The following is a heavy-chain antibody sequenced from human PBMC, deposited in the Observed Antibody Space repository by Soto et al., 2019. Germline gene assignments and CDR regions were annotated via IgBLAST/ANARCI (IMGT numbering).Heavy chain of an antibody. CDR1: GGSISNFY. Sequence: PSETLSLTCTVSGGSISNFYWSWIRQPPGKGLEWIGYVYYTGSTSYNPSLKRRVTFSVDTSKNQFSLKLSSVTAADTAVYYCAREAAAGRDYWGQGTLVTVSS. V-gene: IGHV4-59*01. D-gene: IGHD6-13*01. CDR2: VYYTGST. CDR3: AREAAAGRDY. J-gene: IGHJ4*02.